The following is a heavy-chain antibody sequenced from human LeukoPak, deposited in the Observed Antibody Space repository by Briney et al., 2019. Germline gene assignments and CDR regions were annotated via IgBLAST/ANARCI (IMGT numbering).Heavy chain of an antibody. CDR2: IKEDGSEK. CDR1: GFTLSSCW. V-gene: IGHV3-7*01. Sequence: GGSLRLSCAASGFTLSSCWMTWVRQAPGKGLEWVANIKEDGSEKYYVDSVKGRFTISRDNAKNSLYLQMNSLRAEDTAVYYCARVIAAADHFDYWGQGTLVTVSS. J-gene: IGHJ4*02. D-gene: IGHD6-13*01. CDR3: ARVIAAADHFDY.